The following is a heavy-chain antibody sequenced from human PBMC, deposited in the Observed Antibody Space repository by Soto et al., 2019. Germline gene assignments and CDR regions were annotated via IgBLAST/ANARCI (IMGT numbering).Heavy chain of an antibody. CDR2: IYWNDDK. J-gene: IGHJ6*02. CDR1: GFSLSTIGVG. D-gene: IGHD1-26*01. V-gene: IGHV2-5*01. CDR3: AHREEPHDYHGMDV. Sequence: QITLKESGPTLVKPTQTLTLTCSFSGFSLSTIGVGVGWIRQPPGKALEWLALIYWNDDKRYSPSLKSRLTITKVNSKDQVVLTMTTMDPVDPATYYCAHREEPHDYHGMDVWGQGTTVTVSS.